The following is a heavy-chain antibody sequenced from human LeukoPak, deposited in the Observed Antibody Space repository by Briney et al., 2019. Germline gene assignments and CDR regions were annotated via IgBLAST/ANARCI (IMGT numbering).Heavy chain of an antibody. CDR3: ARHYRLLDAFDI. Sequence: GESLKISCKGSGYSFTSYWIGWVRQMPGKGLEWMGIIYRGDSDTRYSPAFLGQVTISADKSISTAYLQWSSLKASDTAMYYCARHYRLLDAFDIWGQGTMVTVSS. D-gene: IGHD3-16*02. CDR2: IYRGDSDT. V-gene: IGHV5-51*01. J-gene: IGHJ3*02. CDR1: GYSFTSYW.